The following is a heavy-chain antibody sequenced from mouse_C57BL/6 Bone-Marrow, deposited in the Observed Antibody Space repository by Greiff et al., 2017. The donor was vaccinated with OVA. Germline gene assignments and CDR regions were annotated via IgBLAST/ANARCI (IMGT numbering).Heavy chain of an antibody. D-gene: IGHD2-4*01. Sequence: EVKLVESGGGLVKPGGSLKLSCAASGFTFSDYGMHWVRQAPEKGLEWVAYISSGSSTIYYADTVKGRFTISRDNAKNTLFLQMTSLRSEDTAMYYCARTYYDYDGAYWGQGTLVTVSA. CDR3: ARTYYDYDGAY. J-gene: IGHJ3*01. V-gene: IGHV5-17*01. CDR2: ISSGSSTI. CDR1: GFTFSDYG.